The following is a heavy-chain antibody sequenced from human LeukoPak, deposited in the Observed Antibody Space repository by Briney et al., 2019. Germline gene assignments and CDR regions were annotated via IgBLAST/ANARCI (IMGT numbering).Heavy chain of an antibody. V-gene: IGHV3-30*02. CDR2: IRYDGSNK. J-gene: IGHJ4*02. CDR3: AKDRIVLMVYAISSFDY. Sequence: PGGYLRLSCAASGFTFSSYGMHWVRQAPGKGLEWVAFIRYDGSNKYYADSVKGRFTISRDNSKNTLYLQMNSLRAEDTAVYYCAKDRIVLMVYAISSFDYWGQGTLVTVSS. CDR1: GFTFSSYG. D-gene: IGHD2-8*01.